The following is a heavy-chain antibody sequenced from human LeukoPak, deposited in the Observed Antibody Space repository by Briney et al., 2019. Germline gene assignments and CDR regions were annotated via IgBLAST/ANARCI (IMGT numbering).Heavy chain of an antibody. D-gene: IGHD3-10*01. CDR3: ARWGITMVRGVIRKDYHQPYRDA. CDR2: SHYGGIT. CDR1: GASISSYY. Sequence: SETLSLTCMDSGASISSYYGSWIRQPPRKGLEWIGYSHYGGITDYNPSLKSRVTISVDTFKNQFSLKLRSVTAADTAVYYCARWGITMVRGVIRKDYHQPYRDAWGKG. J-gene: IGHJ6*03. V-gene: IGHV4-59*12.